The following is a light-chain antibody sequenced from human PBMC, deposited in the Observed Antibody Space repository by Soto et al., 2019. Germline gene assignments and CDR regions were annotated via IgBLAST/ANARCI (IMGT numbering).Light chain of an antibody. Sequence: DIQMTQSPSSLSASVGDRVTITCRASQSVSTYVNWYQHNPGRAPKLLIYGASSLQSEVPSRFSGSGSGTDFTLAINSVQPDDFVTYYCQQTYSYRTFGQGTKVAI. J-gene: IGKJ1*01. CDR3: QQTYSYRT. V-gene: IGKV1-39*01. CDR1: QSVSTY. CDR2: GAS.